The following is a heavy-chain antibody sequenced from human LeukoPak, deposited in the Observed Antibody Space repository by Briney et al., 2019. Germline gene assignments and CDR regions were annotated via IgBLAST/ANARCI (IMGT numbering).Heavy chain of an antibody. CDR3: AKDFSVYYYDSRVLDY. Sequence: EGSLRLSCAASGFTFSSYGMHWVRQAPGKGLEWVAFIRYDGSNNYYADSVKGRFTISRDNSKNTLYLQMNSLRAEDTAVYYCAKDFSVYYYDSRVLDYWGQGILVTVFS. D-gene: IGHD3-22*01. CDR1: GFTFSSYG. V-gene: IGHV3-30*02. CDR2: IRYDGSNN. J-gene: IGHJ4*02.